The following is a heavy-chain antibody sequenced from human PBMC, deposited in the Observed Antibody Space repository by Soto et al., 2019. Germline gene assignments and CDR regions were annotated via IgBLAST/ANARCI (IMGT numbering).Heavy chain of an antibody. V-gene: IGHV4-4*08. CDR1: GFIFSSYS. D-gene: IGHD3-10*01. CDR2: VYTPDYT. CDR3: ASSAGHPGDFFYYNGMDV. Sequence: PGGSLRPSCAAPGFIFSSYSMHWVRQLPGKGLEWIGYVYTPDYTRYNSSLKSRVTISVDTSKSQFSLRLNSVTAADTAVYYCASSAGHPGDFFYYNGMDVWGQGTTVTVSS. J-gene: IGHJ6*02.